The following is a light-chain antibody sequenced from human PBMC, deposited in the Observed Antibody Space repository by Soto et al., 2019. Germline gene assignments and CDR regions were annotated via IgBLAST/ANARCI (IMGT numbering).Light chain of an antibody. V-gene: IGKV1-27*01. J-gene: IGKJ1*01. CDR3: QKYNSALRT. CDR2: AAS. CDR1: RDVGSD. Sequence: TQMTQSPLSLSASVGEKIIITCRASRDVGSDVSWYQQKPGKVPKLLIYAASTLQSGVPSRFSGSGSGTDFTLTISSLQPEDVATYYCQKYNSALRTFGQGTKVDIK.